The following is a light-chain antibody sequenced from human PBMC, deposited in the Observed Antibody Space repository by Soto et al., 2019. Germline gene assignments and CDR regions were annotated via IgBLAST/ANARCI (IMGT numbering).Light chain of an antibody. CDR3: QQYKNWPLT. Sequence: EIVMTQSPATLSVSPGGRATLSCRTSQGVSSNLAWYQQKLGQAPRLLVYGASTRVTGFPARFSGSGSVTEFTLTISSLQSEDCAVYYCQQYKNWPLTFGGGTKVEIK. J-gene: IGKJ4*01. CDR2: GAS. V-gene: IGKV3-15*01. CDR1: QGVSSN.